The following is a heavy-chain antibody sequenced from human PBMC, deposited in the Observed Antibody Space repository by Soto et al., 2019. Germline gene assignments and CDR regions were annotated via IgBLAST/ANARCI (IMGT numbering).Heavy chain of an antibody. V-gene: IGHV3-23*01. Sequence: GGSLRLSCAASGFTFSSYAMSWVRQAPGKGLEWVSAISGSGGSTYYADSVKGRFTISRDNSKNTLYLQMNSLRAEDTAVYYCAKEFDWERYYYYYYGMDVWGQGTTVTVSS. CDR2: ISGSGGST. J-gene: IGHJ6*02. D-gene: IGHD3-9*01. CDR3: AKEFDWERYYYYYYGMDV. CDR1: GFTFSSYA.